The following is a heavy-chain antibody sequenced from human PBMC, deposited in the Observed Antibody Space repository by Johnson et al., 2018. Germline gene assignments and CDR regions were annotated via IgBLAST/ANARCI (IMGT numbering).Heavy chain of an antibody. CDR1: GFTFSSYG. D-gene: IGHD3-16*02. J-gene: IGHJ6*03. V-gene: IGHV3-30*18. CDR2: ISYDGSNK. CDR3: ANQGRLRLGELSLSNRMDV. Sequence: QVQLVESGGGVVQPGRSLRLSCAASGFTFSSYGMHWVRQAPGKGLEWVAVISYDGSNKYYADSVKGRFTISRDNSKNTLYLQMNSLRAEDTAVYYCANQGRLRLGELSLSNRMDVWGKGTTVTVSS.